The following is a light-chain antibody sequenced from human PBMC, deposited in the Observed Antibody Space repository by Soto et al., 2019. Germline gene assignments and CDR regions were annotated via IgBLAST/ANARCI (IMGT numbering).Light chain of an antibody. V-gene: IGKV3-11*01. CDR3: HQRSNWPPFT. CDR1: QSISNF. Sequence: EIVLTQSPATLSLSPGERATLSCRASQSISNFLAWYQQKPGQPPRLLIYDASKRATDIPDRFIGSGYGTDFTLTISSLEPEDFAIYYCHQRSNWPPFTFGGGTKVEI. CDR2: DAS. J-gene: IGKJ4*01.